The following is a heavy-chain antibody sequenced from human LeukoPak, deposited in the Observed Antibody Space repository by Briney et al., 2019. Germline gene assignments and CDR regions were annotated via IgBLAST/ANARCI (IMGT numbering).Heavy chain of an antibody. CDR1: GFTFSSYA. D-gene: IGHD3-16*02. J-gene: IGHJ4*02. Sequence: GGSLRLSCAASGFTFSSYAMSWVRQAPGKGLEWVSAISGSGGSTYYADSVKGRFIISRDNSKNTLYLQMNSLRAEDTAVYYCAKDEDDYVWGIYHLFDYWGQGTLVTVSS. V-gene: IGHV3-23*01. CDR2: ISGSGGST. CDR3: AKDEDDYVWGIYHLFDY.